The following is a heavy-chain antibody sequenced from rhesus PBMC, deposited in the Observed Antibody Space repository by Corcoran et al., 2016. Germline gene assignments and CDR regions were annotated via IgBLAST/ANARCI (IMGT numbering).Heavy chain of an antibody. V-gene: IGHV4-80*01. CDR1: GSSIRSYW. Sequence: QVQLQESGPGLVKPSETLSLTCAVSGSSIRSYWWSWIRQPPGKGLEWIGENNGNSESTYYNPSLKSRVTISKDASKNQFSLKLSSVTAADTAVYYCARSGGSYYGPDYWGQGVLVTVSS. J-gene: IGHJ4*01. CDR2: NNGNSEST. D-gene: IGHD3-16*01. CDR3: ARSGGSYYGPDY.